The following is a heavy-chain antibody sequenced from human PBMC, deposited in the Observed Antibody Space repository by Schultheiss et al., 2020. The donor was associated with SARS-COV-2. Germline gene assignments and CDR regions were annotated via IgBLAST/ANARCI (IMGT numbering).Heavy chain of an antibody. Sequence: SQTLSLTCAVYGGSFSGYYWSWIRQPAGKGLEWIGRIYTSGSTNYNPSLKSRVTMSVDTSKNQFSLKLSSVTAADTAVYYCARERFDTIFGVVIIQVFDYWGQGTLVTVSS. CDR1: GGSFSGYY. J-gene: IGHJ4*02. D-gene: IGHD3-3*01. CDR3: ARERFDTIFGVVIIQVFDY. V-gene: IGHV4-4*07. CDR2: IYTSGST.